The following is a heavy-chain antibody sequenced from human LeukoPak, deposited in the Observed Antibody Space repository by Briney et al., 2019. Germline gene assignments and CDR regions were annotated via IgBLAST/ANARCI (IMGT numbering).Heavy chain of an antibody. Sequence: PSETLSLTCTVSGGSISSYYWSWIRQPPGKGLEWIGYIYYSGSTNYNPSLKSRVTIPVDTSKNQFSLKLSSVTAADTAVYYCARDHDGDYARDWGQGTLVTVSS. J-gene: IGHJ4*02. V-gene: IGHV4-59*01. CDR2: IYYSGST. D-gene: IGHD4-17*01. CDR3: ARDHDGDYARD. CDR1: GGSISSYY.